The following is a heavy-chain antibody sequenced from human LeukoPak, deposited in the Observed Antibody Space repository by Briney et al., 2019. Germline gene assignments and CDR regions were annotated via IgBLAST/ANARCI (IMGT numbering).Heavy chain of an antibody. Sequence: GRSLRLSCAASGFTFSSYAMHWVRQAPGKGLEWVAVISYDGSNKYYADSVKGRFTISRDNSKNTLYLQMNSLRAEDTAVYYCARRLTRNWFDPWGQGTLVTVSS. D-gene: IGHD2-21*02. CDR1: GFTFSSYA. CDR3: ARRLTRNWFDP. V-gene: IGHV3-30*01. CDR2: ISYDGSNK. J-gene: IGHJ5*02.